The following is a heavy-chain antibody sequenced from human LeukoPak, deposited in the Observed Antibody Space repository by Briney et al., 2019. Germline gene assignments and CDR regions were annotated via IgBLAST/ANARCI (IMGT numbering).Heavy chain of an antibody. Sequence: PGGSLRLSCAASGFTFSDYYMSWIRQAPGEGLEWISYISSSGSAMYYADSVKGRFTISRDNAKNSLCLQMNSLRAEDTAMYYCARDVGYRYAQMFFDIWGQGTMVTVSS. CDR1: GFTFSDYY. V-gene: IGHV3-11*01. CDR3: ARDVGYRYAQMFFDI. J-gene: IGHJ3*02. D-gene: IGHD5-18*01. CDR2: ISSSGSAM.